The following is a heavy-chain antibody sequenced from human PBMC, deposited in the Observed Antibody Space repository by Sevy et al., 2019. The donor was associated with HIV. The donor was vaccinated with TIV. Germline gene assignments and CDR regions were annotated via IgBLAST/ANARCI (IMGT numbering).Heavy chain of an antibody. J-gene: IGHJ4*02. CDR2: TYYRSKWYN. D-gene: IGHD2-2*02. CDR3: AREGGSYCGSTSCYREGLFAAAVDY. V-gene: IGHV6-1*01. CDR1: GDSVSSNSAA. Sequence: SQTLSLTCTISGDSVSSNSAAWNWIRQSPSRGLEWLGRTYYRSKWYNDYAVSVKSRITINPDTSKNHFSLQLHCVTPEDTADFYWAREGGSYCGSTSCYREGLFAAAVDYWGQGTLVTVSS.